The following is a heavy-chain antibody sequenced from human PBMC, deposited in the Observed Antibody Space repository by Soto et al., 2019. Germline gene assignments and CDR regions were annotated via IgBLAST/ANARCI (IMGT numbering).Heavy chain of an antibody. V-gene: IGHV3-23*01. CDR3: AKVPRRSDMLVIPTSLSNY. CDR2: ISGSGGST. J-gene: IGHJ4*02. D-gene: IGHD2-2*01. Sequence: GGSLRLSCAASGFTFSSYAMSWVRKAPGKGLEWVSAISGSGGSTYYADSVKGRFTISRDNSKNTLYLQMHSLRAEDTAVYYCAKVPRRSDMLVIPTSLSNYWGQGTLVTVSS. CDR1: GFTFSSYA.